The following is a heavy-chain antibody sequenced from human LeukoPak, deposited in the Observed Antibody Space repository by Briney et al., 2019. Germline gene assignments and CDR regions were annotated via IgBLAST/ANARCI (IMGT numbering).Heavy chain of an antibody. D-gene: IGHD3-9*01. CDR3: ARHLYYDILTGYYNDAFDI. Sequence: SDTLSLTCTVSGGSIRSSSYYWGWIRQPPGKGLEWIGNIYYGGSTYYNPSLKSRVTISVDTSKNQFSLRLSSVTAADTAVYYCARHLYYDILTGYYNDAFDIWGQGTMVTVSS. V-gene: IGHV4-39*01. CDR2: IYYGGST. J-gene: IGHJ3*02. CDR1: GGSIRSSSYY.